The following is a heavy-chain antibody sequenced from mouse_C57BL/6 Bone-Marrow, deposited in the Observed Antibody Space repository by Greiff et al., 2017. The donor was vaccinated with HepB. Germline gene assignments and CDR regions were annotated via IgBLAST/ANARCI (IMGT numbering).Heavy chain of an antibody. D-gene: IGHD2-3*01. CDR1: GYSITSGYY. J-gene: IGHJ1*03. CDR2: ISYDGSN. V-gene: IGHV3-6*01. Sequence: DVKLQESGPGLVKPSQSLSLTCSVTGYSITSGYYWNWIRQFPGNKLEWMGYISYDGSNNYNPSLKNRISITRDTSKNQFFLKLNSVTTEDTATYYCARDDDGYSLGYFDVWGTGTTVTVSS. CDR3: ARDDDGYSLGYFDV.